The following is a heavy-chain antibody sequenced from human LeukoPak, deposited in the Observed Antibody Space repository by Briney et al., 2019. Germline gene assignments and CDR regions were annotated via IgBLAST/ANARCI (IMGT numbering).Heavy chain of an antibody. CDR1: GYTFRHYG. CDR3: ARDGGYFDY. J-gene: IGHJ4*02. V-gene: IGHV1-18*01. Sequence: ASVKVSCKATGYTFRHYGFSWVRQAPGQGLEWMGWISPYNGNTNYAQRFQGRVTMTTDTSTSTAYMELRSLRFDDTAVYYCARDGGYFDYWGRGTLVTVSS. CDR2: ISPYNGNT.